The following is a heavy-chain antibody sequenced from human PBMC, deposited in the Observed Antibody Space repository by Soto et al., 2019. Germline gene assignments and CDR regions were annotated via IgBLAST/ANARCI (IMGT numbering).Heavy chain of an antibody. Sequence: QITLKESGPTLVRPTQTLTLTCTFSGFSPSSSGVGVGWIRQPPGKALEWIALIYWDDDKRYSPSLKSRLTITKDTSKNQVVLTLTKLDTVDTATYYCARGGWTTYYSPFFDYWGQGTLVTVSS. J-gene: IGHJ4*02. V-gene: IGHV2-5*02. D-gene: IGHD3-10*01. CDR1: GFSPSSSGVG. CDR3: ARGGWTTYYSPFFDY. CDR2: IYWDDDK.